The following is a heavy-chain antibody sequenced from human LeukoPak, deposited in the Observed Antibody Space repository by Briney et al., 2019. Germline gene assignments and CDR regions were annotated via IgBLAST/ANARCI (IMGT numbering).Heavy chain of an antibody. J-gene: IGHJ4*02. CDR3: ARSPMVRGIIAHFDD. CDR1: GFTFSTHG. D-gene: IGHD3-10*01. CDR2: IKEDGSEK. V-gene: IGHV3-7*01. Sequence: GGSLRLSCAASGFTFSTHGMHWVRQAPGKGLEWVAIIKEDGSEKYYMNSVKGRFTISRDNAKNSLYLQLHSLRAEDTAVYYCARSPMVRGIIAHFDDWGQGTLVTVSS.